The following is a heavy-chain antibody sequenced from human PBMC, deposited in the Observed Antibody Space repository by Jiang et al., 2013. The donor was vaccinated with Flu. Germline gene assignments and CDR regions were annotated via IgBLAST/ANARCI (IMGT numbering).Heavy chain of an antibody. J-gene: IGHJ4*02. CDR3: ARGSDSGSWLIDY. CDR1: GYTFTSYG. D-gene: IGHD3-10*01. V-gene: IGHV1-18*04. Sequence: GAEVKKPGASVKVSCKASGYTFTSYGISWVRQAPGQGLEWMGWISAYNGNTNYAQKLQGRVTFTRDTSASTAYMELSSLRSEDTAVYYCARGSDSGSWLIDYWGQGTLVTVSS. CDR2: ISAYNGNT.